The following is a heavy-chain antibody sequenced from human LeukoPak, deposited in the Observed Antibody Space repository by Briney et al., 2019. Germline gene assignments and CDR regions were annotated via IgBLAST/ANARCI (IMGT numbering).Heavy chain of an antibody. CDR2: IYYSGTT. V-gene: IGHV4-39*01. J-gene: IGHJ6*03. CDR3: ARQASDHCYYHLVL. Sequence: SETLSLTCTVTGGSISSSSYYWGWIRQPPGKGLEWIGSIYYSGTTYYNPSLESRVTISEDTSKNQFSLMLRSVTAADTAVYFCARQASDHCYYHLVLWAKGTADT. CDR1: GGSISSSSYY.